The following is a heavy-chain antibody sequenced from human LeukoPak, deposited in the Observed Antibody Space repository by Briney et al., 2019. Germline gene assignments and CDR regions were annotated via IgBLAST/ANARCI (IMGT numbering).Heavy chain of an antibody. CDR1: GYTFTSYD. V-gene: IGHV1-18*01. Sequence: WASVKVSCKASGYTFTSYDISWVRQAPGQGLEWMGWISAYNGNTNYAQKLQGRVTMTTDTSTSTAYMELRSLRSDDTAVYYCARDGGGIAVAGTDYWGQGTLVTVSS. D-gene: IGHD6-19*01. CDR2: ISAYNGNT. CDR3: ARDGGGIAVAGTDY. J-gene: IGHJ4*02.